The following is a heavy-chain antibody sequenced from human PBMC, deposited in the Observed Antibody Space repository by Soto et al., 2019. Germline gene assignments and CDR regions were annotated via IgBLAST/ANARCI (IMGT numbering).Heavy chain of an antibody. Sequence: EVQLVESGGGLVQPGGSLRLSCVASGFTFSSYDMHWVRQAPGKGLEWVSAISIYGATFYSGPARGRFTISRENATSSLYLQKTSLRDADTAVYYCAKERDSDSVPWHESDTWGQGTLVTVSS. J-gene: IGHJ5*02. CDR1: GFTFSSYD. CDR3: AKERDSDSVPWHESDT. CDR2: ISIYGAT. V-gene: IGHV3-13*01. D-gene: IGHD2-15*01.